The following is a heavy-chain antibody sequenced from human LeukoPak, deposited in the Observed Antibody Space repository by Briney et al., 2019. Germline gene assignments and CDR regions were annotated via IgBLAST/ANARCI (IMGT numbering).Heavy chain of an antibody. Sequence: SGPTLVKPTQTLTLTCTFSGFSLSTRGVGVGWIRQPPGKALEWLALIYWNDDKRYSPSLKSRLTITKDTSKNQVVLTMTNMDPVDTATYYCAHSLSYYYDSPHWGQGTLVTVSS. CDR2: IYWNDDK. CDR3: AHSLSYYYDSPH. V-gene: IGHV2-5*01. D-gene: IGHD3-22*01. J-gene: IGHJ4*02. CDR1: GFSLSTRGVG.